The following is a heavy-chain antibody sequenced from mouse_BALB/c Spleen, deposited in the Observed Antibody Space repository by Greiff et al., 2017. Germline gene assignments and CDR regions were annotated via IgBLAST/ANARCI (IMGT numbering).Heavy chain of an antibody. CDR1: GFNIKDTY. CDR2: IDPANGNT. J-gene: IGHJ1*01. D-gene: IGHD1-1*01. CDR3: ARGFIYYYGREYFDV. V-gene: IGHV14-3*02. Sequence: EVKLVESGAELVKPGASVKLSCTASGFNIKDTYMHWVKQRPEQGLEWIGRIDPANGNTKYDPKFQGKATITADTSSNTAYLQLSSLTSEDTAVYYCARGFIYYYGREYFDVWGAGTTVTVSS.